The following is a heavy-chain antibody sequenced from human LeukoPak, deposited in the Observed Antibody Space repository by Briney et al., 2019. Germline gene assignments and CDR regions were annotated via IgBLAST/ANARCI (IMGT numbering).Heavy chain of an antibody. CDR1: GFTFSSYS. Sequence: GGSLRLSCAASGFTFSSYSMNWVRQAPGKGLEWVSSISSSSSYIYYADSVKGRFTISRDNAKNSLYLQMNSLRAEDTAVYYCARTLPKSLQPDHFDYWGQGTLVTVSS. J-gene: IGHJ4*02. D-gene: IGHD5-12*01. CDR3: ARTLPKSLQPDHFDY. V-gene: IGHV3-21*01. CDR2: ISSSSSYI.